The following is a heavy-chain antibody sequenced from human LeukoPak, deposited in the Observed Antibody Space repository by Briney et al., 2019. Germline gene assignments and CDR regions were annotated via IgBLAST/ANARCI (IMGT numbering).Heavy chain of an antibody. CDR1: GFTFSSYD. CDR3: ARGARAAAGRYYYYGMDV. V-gene: IGHV3-13*01. Sequence: GGSLRLSCAASGFTFSSYDMHWVRQATGKGLEWVSAIGTAGDTYYPGSVKGRFTISRENAKNSLYLQMNSLRVGDTAVYYCARGARAAAGRYYYYGMDVWGQGTTVTVSS. J-gene: IGHJ6*02. D-gene: IGHD6-13*01. CDR2: IGTAGDT.